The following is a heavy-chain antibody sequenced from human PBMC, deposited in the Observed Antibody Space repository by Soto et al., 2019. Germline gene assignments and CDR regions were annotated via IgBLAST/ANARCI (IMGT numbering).Heavy chain of an antibody. V-gene: IGHV1-2*04. CDR2: INPNSGGT. J-gene: IGHJ4*02. Sequence: ASVKVSCKASGYTFTGYYMHWVRQAPGQGLEWMGWINPNSGGTNYAQKFQGWVTMTRDTSISTAYMELSRLRSDDTAVYYCARGPYGSGTLPAGYWGQGTLVTVSS. CDR1: GYTFTGYY. CDR3: ARGPYGSGTLPAGY. D-gene: IGHD3-10*01.